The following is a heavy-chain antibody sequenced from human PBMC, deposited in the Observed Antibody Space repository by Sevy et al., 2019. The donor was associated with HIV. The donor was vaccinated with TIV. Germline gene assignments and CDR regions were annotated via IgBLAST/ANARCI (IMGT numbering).Heavy chain of an antibody. CDR3: ARDFLFPGLDYGDYAGPDYYGMDV. D-gene: IGHD4-17*01. Sequence: SETLSLTCAVSGGSISSSNWWSWVRQPPGKGLEWIGEIYHSGSTNYNPSLKSRVTISVDKSKNQFSLKLGSVTAADTAVYYCARDFLFPGLDYGDYAGPDYYGMDVWGQGTTVTVSS. CDR2: IYHSGST. V-gene: IGHV4-4*02. CDR1: GGSISSSNW. J-gene: IGHJ6*02.